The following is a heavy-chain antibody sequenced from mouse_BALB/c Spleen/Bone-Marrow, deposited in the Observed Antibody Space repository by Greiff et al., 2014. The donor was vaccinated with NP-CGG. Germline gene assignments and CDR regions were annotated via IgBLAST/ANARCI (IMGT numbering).Heavy chain of an antibody. D-gene: IGHD2-4*01. CDR2: INPYNGDP. CDR1: GYSFTGYF. V-gene: IGHV1-37*01. Sequence: VQLQQSGPELVKPGASAKISCKASGYSFTGYFMNWMKQSHGKSLEWIGRINPYNGDPFYNQKFKGKATLTVDKSSSTAHMELLSLTSEDSAVYYCGRGNYDYDSWFGYWGQGTLSLSLQ. J-gene: IGHJ3*01. CDR3: GRGNYDYDSWFGY.